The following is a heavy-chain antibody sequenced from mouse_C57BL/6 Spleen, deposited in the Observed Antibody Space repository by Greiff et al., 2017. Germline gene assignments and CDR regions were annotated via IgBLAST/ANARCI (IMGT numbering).Heavy chain of an antibody. CDR3: ARRMKLRLFDY. CDR1: GYAFSSSW. J-gene: IGHJ2*01. CDR2: IYPGDGDT. V-gene: IGHV1-82*01. D-gene: IGHD1-1*01. Sequence: VKLVESGPELVKPGASVKISCKASGYAFSSSWMNWVKQRPGKGLEWIGRIYPGDGDTNYNGKFKGKDTLTADKSSSTAYMQLSSLTSEDSAVYFCARRMKLRLFDYWGQGTTLTVSS.